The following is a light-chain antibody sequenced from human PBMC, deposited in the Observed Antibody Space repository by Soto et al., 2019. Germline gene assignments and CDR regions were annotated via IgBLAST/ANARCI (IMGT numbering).Light chain of an antibody. CDR1: QSVSSSY. J-gene: IGKJ1*01. CDR3: QQYGSSPRT. Sequence: EIVLTQSPGTLSLSTGERATLSCRASQSVSSSYLAWYQQKPGQAPRLLIYGASSRATGIPDRFSGSGSGTDFTLTISRLEPEDCAVYYCQQYGSSPRTFGQGTKVDIK. CDR2: GAS. V-gene: IGKV3-20*01.